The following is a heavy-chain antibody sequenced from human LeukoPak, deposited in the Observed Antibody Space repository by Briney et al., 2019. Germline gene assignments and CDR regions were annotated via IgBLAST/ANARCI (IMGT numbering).Heavy chain of an antibody. D-gene: IGHD3-22*01. V-gene: IGHV4-38-2*02. CDR3: ARADYYDSSGYTTKVDFDY. J-gene: IGHJ4*02. CDR1: GYSISSGYY. CDR2: IYHSGST. Sequence: SETLSLTCTVSGYSISSGYYWGWIRQPPGKGLEWIGSIYHSGSTYYNPSLKSRVTISVDTSKNQFSLKLSSVTAADTAVYYCARADYYDSSGYTTKVDFDYWGQGTLVTVSS.